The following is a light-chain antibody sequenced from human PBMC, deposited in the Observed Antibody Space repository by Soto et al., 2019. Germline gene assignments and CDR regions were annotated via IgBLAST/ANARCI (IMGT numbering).Light chain of an antibody. CDR2: CND. CDR3: ATRDNSLSRWV. CDR1: SSNIGTNY. Sequence: QSVLTQPPSASGTPGQRVTISCSGSSSNIGTNYLYWYKQLPGTAPKLLIYCNDQRPSGVPDRLSGYKSATSASLAISGLRSDDEADYYCATRDNSLSRWVFGGGTKLTVL. V-gene: IGLV1-47*02. J-gene: IGLJ3*02.